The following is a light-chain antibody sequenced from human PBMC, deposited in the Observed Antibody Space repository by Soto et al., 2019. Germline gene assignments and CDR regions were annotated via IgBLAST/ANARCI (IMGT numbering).Light chain of an antibody. CDR3: QQYNNWPPT. Sequence: EIVMTQSPATLSVSTGKRATLSCRASQSVSSNLAWYQQKPGQAPRLLIYGASTRATGIPARFSGSGSGTEFTLTISSLQSEDFAVYYCQQYNNWPPTFGQGTKVDIK. J-gene: IGKJ1*01. CDR1: QSVSSN. V-gene: IGKV3-15*01. CDR2: GAS.